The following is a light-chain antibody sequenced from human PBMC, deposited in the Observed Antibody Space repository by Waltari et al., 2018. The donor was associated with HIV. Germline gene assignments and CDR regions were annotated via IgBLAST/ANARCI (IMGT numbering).Light chain of an antibody. J-gene: IGKJ2*01. Sequence: EIVMTQTPLSSAVTLGQPASISCRSSQSLVNTDGNTYLSWLHQRPGQPPRLLIYTISNRFSGVPDRFSGSGAGTDFTLKISRVELEDVGVYYCMQATQFPYNFGQGTRLEIK. V-gene: IGKV2-24*01. CDR3: MQATQFPYN. CDR2: TIS. CDR1: QSLVNTDGNTY.